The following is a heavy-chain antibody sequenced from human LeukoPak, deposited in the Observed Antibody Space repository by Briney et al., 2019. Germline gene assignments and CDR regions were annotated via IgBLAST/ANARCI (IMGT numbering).Heavy chain of an antibody. CDR1: GDSVSSNSAA. Sequence: SQTLSLTCAISGDSVSSNSAAWNWIRQSPSRGLEWLERTYYRSKWYNDYAVSVKSRITINPDTSKSQFSLQLNSVTPEDTAVYYCARDPYYDFWSGPFDYWGQGTLVTVSS. D-gene: IGHD3-3*01. CDR3: ARDPYYDFWSGPFDY. CDR2: TYYRSKWYN. V-gene: IGHV6-1*01. J-gene: IGHJ4*02.